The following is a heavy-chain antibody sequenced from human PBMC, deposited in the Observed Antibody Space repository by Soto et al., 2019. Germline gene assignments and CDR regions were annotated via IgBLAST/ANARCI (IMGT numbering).Heavy chain of an antibody. J-gene: IGHJ5*02. CDR3: ARQKGYYYDSAVHKSDS. CDR1: GGSISSSTYY. Sequence: ASETLSLTCTVSGGSISSSTYYWGWVRQPPGKGLECIGSIYYSGNTYYNPSLKSRVTISVDTSKNHFSLKLSSVTAADTAVYYCARQKGYYYDSAVHKSDSWCQG. D-gene: IGHD3-22*01. V-gene: IGHV4-39*01. CDR2: IYYSGNT.